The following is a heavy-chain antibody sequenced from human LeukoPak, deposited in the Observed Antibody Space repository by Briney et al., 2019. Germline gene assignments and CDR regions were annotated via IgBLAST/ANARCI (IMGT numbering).Heavy chain of an antibody. CDR2: INPNSGGT. Sequence: VASVKVSCKVSGYTLTELSMHWVRQAPGQGLEWMGWINPNSGGTNYAQKFQGRVTMTRDTSISTAYMELSRLRSDDTAVYYCARERYYASGSYRGYYMDVWGKGTTVTVSS. D-gene: IGHD3-10*01. V-gene: IGHV1-2*02. J-gene: IGHJ6*03. CDR1: GYTLTELS. CDR3: ARERYYASGSYRGYYMDV.